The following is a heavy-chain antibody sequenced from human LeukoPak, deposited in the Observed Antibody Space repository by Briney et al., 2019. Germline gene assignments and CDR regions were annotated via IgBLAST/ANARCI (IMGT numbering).Heavy chain of an antibody. J-gene: IGHJ4*02. CDR2: IYYSGST. D-gene: IGHD3-10*01. V-gene: IGHV4-39*07. Sequence: PSETLSLTCTVSGGSISSSSYYWGWLRQPPGKGLEWIGSIYYSGSTYYNPSLKSRVTISVDTSKNQFSLKLSSVTAADTAVYYCARDMVRGVILTDYFDYWGQGTLVTVSS. CDR1: GGSISSSSYY. CDR3: ARDMVRGVILTDYFDY.